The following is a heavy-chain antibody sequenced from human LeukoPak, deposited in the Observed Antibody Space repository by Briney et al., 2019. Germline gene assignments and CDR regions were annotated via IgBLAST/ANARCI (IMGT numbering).Heavy chain of an antibody. CDR3: ARCGGDYYGSGSYDYMDV. CDR1: GYTFTSYG. V-gene: IGHV1-18*01. J-gene: IGHJ6*03. CDR2: ISAYNGNT. D-gene: IGHD3-10*01. Sequence: GASVKVSCKASGYTFTSYGISWVRQAPGQGLEWMGWISAYNGNTNYAQKLQGRVTMTTHTSTSTAYMELRSLRSDDTAVYYCARCGGDYYGSGSYDYMDVWAKGTTVTVFS.